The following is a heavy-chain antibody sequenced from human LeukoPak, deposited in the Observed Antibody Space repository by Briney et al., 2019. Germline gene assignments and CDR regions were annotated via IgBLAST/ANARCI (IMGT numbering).Heavy chain of an antibody. CDR2: IRYDGSNK. Sequence: GGSLRLSCAASGFTFSSYGIHWVRQAPGKGLEWVAFIRYDGSNKYYADSVKGRFTISRDNSKNTLYLQMNSLRAEDTAAYYCAKARSYYDSSGYDYWGQGTLVTVSS. V-gene: IGHV3-30*02. J-gene: IGHJ4*02. CDR1: GFTFSSYG. D-gene: IGHD3-22*01. CDR3: AKARSYYDSSGYDY.